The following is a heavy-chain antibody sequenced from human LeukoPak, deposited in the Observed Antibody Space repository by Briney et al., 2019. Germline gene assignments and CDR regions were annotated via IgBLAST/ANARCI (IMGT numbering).Heavy chain of an antibody. Sequence: PGGSLRLSCAVSGFSFNNFGIHWVRQAPGKGLEWVGNIKQDGSEKYYVDSVKGRFTISRDNAKNSLYLQMNSLRAEDTAVYYCARDYYDRSGYRWEGAFDIWGQGTRVTVSS. V-gene: IGHV3-7*01. D-gene: IGHD3-22*01. J-gene: IGHJ3*02. CDR1: GFSFNNFG. CDR3: ARDYYDRSGYRWEGAFDI. CDR2: IKQDGSEK.